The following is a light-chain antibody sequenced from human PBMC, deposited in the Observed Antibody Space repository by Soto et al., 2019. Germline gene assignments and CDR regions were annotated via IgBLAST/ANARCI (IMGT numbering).Light chain of an antibody. CDR3: QQYNNWPPYT. V-gene: IGKV3D-15*01. J-gene: IGKJ2*01. Sequence: EIVITQSPATLSVSPGERATVSCRASQSVGSNLAWYQQKPGQAPRLLIYGASTRASGIPARFTGSGSGTEFTLTICSLQSEDFALYYCQQYNNWPPYTFGQGTNLDIK. CDR1: QSVGSN. CDR2: GAS.